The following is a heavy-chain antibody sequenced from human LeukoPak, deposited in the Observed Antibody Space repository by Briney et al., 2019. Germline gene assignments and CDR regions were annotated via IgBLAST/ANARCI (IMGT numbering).Heavy chain of an antibody. J-gene: IGHJ3*02. Sequence: PSETLSLTCTVSGGSISSSSYYWGWIRQPPGKGLEWIGSIYYSGSTYYNPSLKSRVTISVDTSKNQFSLKLSSVTAADTAVYYCARPDRYYENAFDIWGQGTMVTVSS. D-gene: IGHD3-3*01. CDR2: IYYSGST. CDR3: ARPDRYYENAFDI. CDR1: GGSISSSSYY. V-gene: IGHV4-39*01.